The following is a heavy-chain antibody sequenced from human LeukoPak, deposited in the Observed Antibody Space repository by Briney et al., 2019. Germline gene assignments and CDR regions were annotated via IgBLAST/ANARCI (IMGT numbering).Heavy chain of an antibody. CDR1: GFTFSNAW. CDR2: ITSKTDGGTT. Sequence: PGGSLRLSCAASGFTFSNAWMSWVRQAPGKGLEWVGRITSKTDGGTTDYAAPVKGRFTISRDDSKNTLYLQMNSLKTEDTAVYYCTLSPSGALDYWGQGTLVTVSS. V-gene: IGHV3-15*01. D-gene: IGHD2-8*02. J-gene: IGHJ4*02. CDR3: TLSPSGALDY.